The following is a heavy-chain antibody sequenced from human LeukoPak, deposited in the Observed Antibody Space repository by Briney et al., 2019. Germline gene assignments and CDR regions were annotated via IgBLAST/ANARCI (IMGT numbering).Heavy chain of an antibody. D-gene: IGHD3-10*01. J-gene: IGHJ4*02. V-gene: IGHV1-2*02. CDR1: GYTFTGYY. CDR2: INPSSGGT. Sequence: ASVKVSCKASGYTFTGYYMHWVRQAPGQGLEWMGWINPSSGGTNYAQKFQGRVTMTRDTSISTAYMELSRLRSDDTAVYYCARGLTLGSGGFDYWGQGTLVSVSS. CDR3: ARGLTLGSGGFDY.